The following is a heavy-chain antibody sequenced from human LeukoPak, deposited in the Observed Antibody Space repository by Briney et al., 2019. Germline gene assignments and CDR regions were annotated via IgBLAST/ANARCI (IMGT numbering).Heavy chain of an antibody. J-gene: IGHJ4*02. CDR2: INHSGST. Sequence: PSETLSLTCAVYGGSFSGYYWSWIRQPPGKGLEWIGEINHSGSTNYNPSLKSRVNISVDTSKNQFSLKLSSVTAADTAVYYCARIHTIFGVVIKPLDYWGQGTLVTVSS. CDR1: GGSFSGYY. CDR3: ARIHTIFGVVIKPLDY. V-gene: IGHV4-34*01. D-gene: IGHD3-3*01.